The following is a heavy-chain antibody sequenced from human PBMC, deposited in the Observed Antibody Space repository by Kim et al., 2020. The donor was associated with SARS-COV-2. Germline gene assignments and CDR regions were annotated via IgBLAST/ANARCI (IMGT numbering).Heavy chain of an antibody. CDR3: AALLWFGDPRSFGY. V-gene: IGHV1-24*01. Sequence: ASVKVSCKVSGYTLTELSMHWVRQAPGKGLEWMGGFDPEDGETIYAQKFQGRVTMTEDTSTDTAYMELSSLRSEDTAVYYCAALLWFGDPRSFGYWGQGTLVTVSS. CDR2: FDPEDGET. CDR1: GYTLTELS. J-gene: IGHJ4*02. D-gene: IGHD3-10*01.